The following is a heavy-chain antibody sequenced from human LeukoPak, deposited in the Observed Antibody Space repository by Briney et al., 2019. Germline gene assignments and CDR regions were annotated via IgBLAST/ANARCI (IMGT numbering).Heavy chain of an antibody. D-gene: IGHD6-19*01. Sequence: GRSLRLSCAASGFTFDDYAMHWVRQAPGKGLEWVSGISWNSGSIGYADSVKGRFTMSRDNAKNSLYLQMNSLRAEDTALYYCVKDKGWYSSGSQRYLDYWGQGTLVTVSS. CDR1: GFTFDDYA. J-gene: IGHJ4*02. CDR2: ISWNSGSI. V-gene: IGHV3-9*01. CDR3: VKDKGWYSSGSQRYLDY.